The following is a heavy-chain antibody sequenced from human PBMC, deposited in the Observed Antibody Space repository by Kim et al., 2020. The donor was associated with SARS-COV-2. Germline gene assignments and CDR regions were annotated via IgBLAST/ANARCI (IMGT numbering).Heavy chain of an antibody. Sequence: YGASVRGRFTISRDDSQKMMYLQMNSLKTEDTALYYCTTVTWQLTFDYWGQGALVTVSS. CDR3: TTVTWQLTFDY. D-gene: IGHD6-6*01. J-gene: IGHJ4*02. V-gene: IGHV3-15*01.